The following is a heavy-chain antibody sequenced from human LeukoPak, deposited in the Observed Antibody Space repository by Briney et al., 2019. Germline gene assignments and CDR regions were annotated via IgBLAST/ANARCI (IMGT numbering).Heavy chain of an antibody. J-gene: IGHJ5*02. CDR3: ARPGGSSTVP. D-gene: IGHD1-26*01. CDR2: INHSGST. V-gene: IGHV4-34*01. CDR1: GGSFSGYY. Sequence: SETLSLTCAVYGGSFSGYYWSWIRQPPGKGLEWIGEINHSGSTNYNPSLKSRVTISVDTSKNQFSLKLSSVTAADTAVYYCARPGGSSTVPWGQGTLVTVSS.